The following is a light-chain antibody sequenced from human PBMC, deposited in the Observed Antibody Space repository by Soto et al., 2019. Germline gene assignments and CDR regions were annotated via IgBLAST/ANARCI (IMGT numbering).Light chain of an antibody. J-gene: IGKJ1*01. Sequence: AIQMTQSPSSVSASVGDRVTITCRASQDIGDDLGWYQQKPGKVPKLLIYEASTLESGIPSRFSASGSGTEFTLTISSLQPDDFATYYCQQYDNYSPTFGQGTKVEIK. CDR2: EAS. CDR3: QQYDNYSPT. V-gene: IGKV1-6*02. CDR1: QDIGDD.